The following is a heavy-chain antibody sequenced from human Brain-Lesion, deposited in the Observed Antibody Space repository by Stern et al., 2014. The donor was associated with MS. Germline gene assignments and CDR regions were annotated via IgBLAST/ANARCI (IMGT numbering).Heavy chain of an antibody. J-gene: IGHJ4*02. Sequence: QVQLVASGAEVKKPGASVKVSCKASGYTFTGYYMHWVRQAPGQGLEWMGWINPKSGGTNYAQKFQGWVTMTRDTSINTAYMELSRLRSDDTAVYYCATYYYDSTGYNDFWGQGTLVTVSS. CDR2: INPKSGGT. CDR1: GYTFTGYY. D-gene: IGHD3-22*01. V-gene: IGHV1-2*04. CDR3: ATYYYDSTGYNDF.